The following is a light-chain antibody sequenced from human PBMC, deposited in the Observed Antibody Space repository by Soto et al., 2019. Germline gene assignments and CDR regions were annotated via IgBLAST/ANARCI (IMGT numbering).Light chain of an antibody. CDR3: CSYASSSTYV. J-gene: IGLJ1*01. V-gene: IGLV2-23*02. Sequence: QSVLTQPASVSGAAGQAITISCTGTSSDVGSYNLVSWYQQHPGKAPKLMICEVSRRPSGVANRFSGSKSGNTASLTISGLQTEDEADYYCCSYASSSTYVFGTGTKVTVL. CDR2: EVS. CDR1: SSDVGSYNL.